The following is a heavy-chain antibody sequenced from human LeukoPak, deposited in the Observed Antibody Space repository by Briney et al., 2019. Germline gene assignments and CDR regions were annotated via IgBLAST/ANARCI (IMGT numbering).Heavy chain of an antibody. J-gene: IGHJ4*02. CDR2: ISYDGSNK. D-gene: IGHD3-10*01. CDR1: GFTFSSYG. Sequence: HPGGSLRLSCAASGFTFSSYGMHWVRQAPGKGLEWVAVISYDGSNKYYADSVKGRFTISRDNSKNTLYLQMNSLRAEDTAVYYCAKDGEWAPDYWGQGTLVTVSS. V-gene: IGHV3-30*18. CDR3: AKDGEWAPDY.